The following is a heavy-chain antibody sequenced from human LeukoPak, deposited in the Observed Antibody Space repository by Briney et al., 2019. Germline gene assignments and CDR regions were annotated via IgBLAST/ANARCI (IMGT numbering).Heavy chain of an antibody. CDR2: INHSGST. Sequence: PSETLSLTCAVYGGSFSGYYWSWIRQPPGKGLEWIGEINHSGSTNYNPSLKSRVTISVDTSKNQLSLKLSSVTAADTAVYYCARGIADYYYYYYMDVWGKGTTVTVSS. CDR1: GGSFSGYY. V-gene: IGHV4-34*01. D-gene: IGHD2-21*01. J-gene: IGHJ6*03. CDR3: ARGIADYYYYYYMDV.